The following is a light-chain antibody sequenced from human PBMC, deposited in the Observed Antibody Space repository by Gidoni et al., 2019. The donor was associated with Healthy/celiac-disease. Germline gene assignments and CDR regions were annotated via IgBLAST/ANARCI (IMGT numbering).Light chain of an antibody. J-gene: IGKJ2*01. V-gene: IGKV3-11*01. CDR2: DAS. Sequence: DIVLPQSPATLSLSPGERATLSCRASQSVSSYLAWYQQKPGQAPRLLIYDASNRATGIPARFSGSGSGTDFTLTISSLEPEDFAVYYCQQRSNWPQYTFXXXTKLEIK. CDR1: QSVSSY. CDR3: QQRSNWPQYT.